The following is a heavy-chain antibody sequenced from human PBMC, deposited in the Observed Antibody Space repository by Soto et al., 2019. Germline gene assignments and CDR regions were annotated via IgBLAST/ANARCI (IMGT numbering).Heavy chain of an antibody. D-gene: IGHD1-26*01. J-gene: IGHJ6*02. Sequence: PSETLSLTCTVSGGSISSSSYYWGWIRQPPGKGLEWIGSIYYSGSTNYNPSLKSRVDISIDTSKKQFSLKLSSVTVADTAVYYCARVGPNTQSFYYYTMDVWGQGTTVTVSS. CDR1: GGSISSSSYY. CDR2: IYYSGST. CDR3: ARVGPNTQSFYYYTMDV. V-gene: IGHV4-39*07.